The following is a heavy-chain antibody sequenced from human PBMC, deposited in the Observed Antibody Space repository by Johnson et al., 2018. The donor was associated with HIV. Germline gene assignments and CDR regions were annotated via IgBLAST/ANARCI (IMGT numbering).Heavy chain of an antibody. CDR1: GFTFSSYD. V-gene: IGHV3-30*02. CDR2: IRYDGSNK. D-gene: IGHD4-17*01. J-gene: IGHJ3*02. Sequence: QVQLVESGGGLVQPGGSLRLSCAASGFTFSSYDMHWVRQAPGKGLEWVAFIRYDGSNKYYADYVKGRFTISRDNSKNTLYLQMNSLRAEDTAVYYCAKLPVLYGDFDDAFNIWGQGTMVTVSS. CDR3: AKLPVLYGDFDDAFNI.